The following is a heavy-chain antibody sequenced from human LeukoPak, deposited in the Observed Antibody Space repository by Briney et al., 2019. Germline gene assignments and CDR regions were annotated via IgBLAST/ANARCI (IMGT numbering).Heavy chain of an antibody. V-gene: IGHV4-38-2*02. CDR3: ASKGGVDY. Sequence: SETLSLTCTVSGYSISSGYYWGWIRQPPGKGLEWIGSIYHSGSTYYNPSLKSRVTISVDTSKNQFSLKLSSVTAADTAVYYCASKGGVDYWGQGTLVTVSS. CDR2: IYHSGST. CDR1: GYSISSGYY. J-gene: IGHJ4*02. D-gene: IGHD3-16*01.